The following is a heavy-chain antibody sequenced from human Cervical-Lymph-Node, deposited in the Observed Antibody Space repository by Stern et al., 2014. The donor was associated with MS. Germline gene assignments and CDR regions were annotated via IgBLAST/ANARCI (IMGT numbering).Heavy chain of an antibody. CDR3: GREKEDYSRFYALDV. Sequence: VQLEESGAEVKRPGASVKLSCKASGYSFTNYHVSWVRPAPGQRPERMGMITPNVGRTVYAQTFQDRITLTRDTSASEVYMELSSLKSEDTAVYFCGREKEDYSRFYALDVWGQGTVVTVSS. CDR2: ITPNVGRT. V-gene: IGHV1-46*01. J-gene: IGHJ3*01. CDR1: GYSFTNYH. D-gene: IGHD4-11*01.